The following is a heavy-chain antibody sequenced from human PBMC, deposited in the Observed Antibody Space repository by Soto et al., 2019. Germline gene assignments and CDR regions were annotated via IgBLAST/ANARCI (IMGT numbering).Heavy chain of an antibody. Sequence: RRLSWAASGFTFGDYYMSWIRQAPAKGLEGGSYISSSSSYTNYADSVKGRFTISRDNAKNSLYLQMNSLRAEGTAGYYCASGTAYSSRWFDYWGLGTLVTVSS. J-gene: IGHJ4*01. CDR1: GFTFGDYY. CDR3: ASGTAYSSRWFDY. D-gene: IGHD6-19*01. V-gene: IGHV3-11*06. CDR2: ISSSSSYT.